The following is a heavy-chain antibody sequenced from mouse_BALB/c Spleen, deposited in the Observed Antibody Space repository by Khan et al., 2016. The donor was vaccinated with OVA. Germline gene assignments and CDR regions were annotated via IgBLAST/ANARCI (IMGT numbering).Heavy chain of an antibody. CDR2: INPSSGYT. J-gene: IGHJ3*01. CDR3: ARDGAYYRNDGWFAY. D-gene: IGHD2-14*01. CDR1: GYSFTSYT. Sequence: VQLQQSGAELARPGASVKMSCKASGYSFTSYTIPWIKQRPGKGLEWIGYINPSSGYTNYNQKFKDKATLTADKSSTTAYMQLSSLTSDDSAVYYCARDGAYYRNDGWFAYWGQGTLVTVSA. V-gene: IGHV1-4*01.